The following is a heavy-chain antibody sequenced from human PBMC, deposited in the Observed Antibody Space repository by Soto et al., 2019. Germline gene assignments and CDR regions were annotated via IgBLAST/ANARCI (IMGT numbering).Heavy chain of an antibody. CDR1: GFSLTTSEVG. V-gene: IGHV2-5*01. D-gene: IGHD6-6*01. Sequence: SGPTLVNLTQTLTLTGTFSGFSLTTSEVGVGWIRQPPGKALEWLALVYWNDDKHYRPSLKSRLTITKDTSKNQVVLIMTNMDPLDTGTYYCAHQVDYSSSLPPHLAYCAQRTPVPVSS. CDR2: VYWNDDK. J-gene: IGHJ1*01. CDR3: AHQVDYSSSLPPHLAY.